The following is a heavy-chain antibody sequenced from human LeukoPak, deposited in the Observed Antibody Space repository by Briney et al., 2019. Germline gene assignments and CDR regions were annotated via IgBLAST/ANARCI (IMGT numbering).Heavy chain of an antibody. V-gene: IGHV3-21*01. Sequence: GGSLRLSCAASGFTFSSYSMNWVRQAPGKGLEWVSSISSSSSYIYYADSVKGRFTISRDNAKNSLYLQMNSLGAEDTAVYYCARDLRHIVVVPAAIRGSRHAFDIWGQGTMVTVSS. D-gene: IGHD2-2*02. CDR2: ISSSSSYI. J-gene: IGHJ3*02. CDR3: ARDLRHIVVVPAAIRGSRHAFDI. CDR1: GFTFSSYS.